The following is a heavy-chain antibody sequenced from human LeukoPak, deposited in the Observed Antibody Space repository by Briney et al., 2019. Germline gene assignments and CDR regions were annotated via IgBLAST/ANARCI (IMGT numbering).Heavy chain of an antibody. V-gene: IGHV4-59*01. D-gene: IGHD3-16*01. Sequence: PSETLSLTCSVSGGSISSYYWSWIRQPPGKGLEWIGYIHYSGSTNYNPSLESRVSISVDTSKNQFSLKLSSVTAADTAVYYCARGRGEDARTPHYWGQGTLVTVSS. CDR3: ARGRGEDARTPHY. CDR2: IHYSGST. CDR1: GGSISSYY. J-gene: IGHJ4*02.